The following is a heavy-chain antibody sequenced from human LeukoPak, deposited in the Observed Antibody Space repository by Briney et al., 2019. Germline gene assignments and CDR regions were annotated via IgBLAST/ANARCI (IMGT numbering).Heavy chain of an antibody. D-gene: IGHD3-16*02. CDR2: ISWNSGSI. V-gene: IGHV3-9*01. CDR1: GFTFSSYS. Sequence: PGGSLRLSCAASGFTFSSYSMNWVRQAPGKGLEWVSGISWNSGSIVYADSVKGRFTISRDNAKNSLYLQMNSLRAEDTALYYCAKDIKPFMITFGGVIADWGQGTLVTVSS. CDR3: AKDIKPFMITFGGVIAD. J-gene: IGHJ4*02.